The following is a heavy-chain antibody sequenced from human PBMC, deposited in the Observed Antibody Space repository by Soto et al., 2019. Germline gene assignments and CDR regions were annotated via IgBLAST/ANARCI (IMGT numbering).Heavy chain of an antibody. CDR3: ARDLLGYCSGGSCSDFDY. CDR2: ISYDGSNK. Sequence: LRLSCAASGFTFSSYAMHWVRQAPGKGLEWVAVISYDGSNKYYADSVKGRFTISRDNSKNTLYLQMNSLRAEDTAVYYCARDLLGYCSGGSCSDFDYWGQGTLVTVSS. J-gene: IGHJ4*02. D-gene: IGHD2-15*01. CDR1: GFTFSSYA. V-gene: IGHV3-30-3*01.